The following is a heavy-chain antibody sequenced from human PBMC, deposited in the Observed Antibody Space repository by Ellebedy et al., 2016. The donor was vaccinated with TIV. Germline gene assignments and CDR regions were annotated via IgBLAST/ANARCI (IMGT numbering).Heavy chain of an antibody. D-gene: IGHD3-22*01. Sequence: AASVKVSCKASGGTFVNFAFSWARQAPGQGLEWMGSFIPIVGIPNYAQKVQDRVSITADESTTTAYMELSSLRVEDTAVYYCAVPQYKSGHSSTWSPFDYWGQGSLVTVSS. CDR2: FIPIVGIP. CDR3: AVPQYKSGHSSTWSPFDY. CDR1: GGTFVNFA. V-gene: IGHV1-69*04. J-gene: IGHJ4*02.